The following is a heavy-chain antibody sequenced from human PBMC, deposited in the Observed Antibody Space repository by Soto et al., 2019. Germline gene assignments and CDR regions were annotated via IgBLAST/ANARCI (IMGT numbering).Heavy chain of an antibody. CDR1: GYSFTSYW. Sequence: PGESLKISCKGSGYSFTSYWIGWVRQMPGKGLEWMGIIYPGDSDTRYSPSFQGQVTISADKSISTAYLQWSSLKASDTAMYYWAGSHGANSTSPLYYYYGMDVWGQGTTVTVSS. J-gene: IGHJ6*02. D-gene: IGHD6-6*01. CDR2: IYPGDSDT. CDR3: AGSHGANSTSPLYYYYGMDV. V-gene: IGHV5-51*01.